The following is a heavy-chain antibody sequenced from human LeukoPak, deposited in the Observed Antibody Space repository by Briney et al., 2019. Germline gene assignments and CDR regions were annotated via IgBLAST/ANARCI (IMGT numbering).Heavy chain of an antibody. CDR1: GGSISSYY. J-gene: IGHJ3*02. V-gene: IGHV4-59*08. D-gene: IGHD6-19*01. CDR2: IYYSGST. CDR3: ARRVAVAGTIDAFDI. Sequence: SETLSLTCTVSGGSISSYYWSWIRQPPGKGLEWIGYIYYSGSTNYNPSLKSRVTISVDTSKNQFSLKLSSVTAADTAVYYCARRVAVAGTIDAFDIWGQGTMVTVSS.